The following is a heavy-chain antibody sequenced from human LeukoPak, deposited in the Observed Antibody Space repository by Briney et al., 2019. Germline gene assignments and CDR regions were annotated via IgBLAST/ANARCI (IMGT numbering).Heavy chain of an antibody. V-gene: IGHV1-18*01. Sequence: ASVKVSCKASGYTFTSYGISWVRQARGQGLDWMGWVTVYNGNTRYAQKFQGRVTMTTDTSTSTAQMELRSLTSDDTAVYYCARLGIAGAFDYWGQGTLVTVSS. D-gene: IGHD6-13*01. CDR2: VTVYNGNT. J-gene: IGHJ4*02. CDR1: GYTFTSYG. CDR3: ARLGIAGAFDY.